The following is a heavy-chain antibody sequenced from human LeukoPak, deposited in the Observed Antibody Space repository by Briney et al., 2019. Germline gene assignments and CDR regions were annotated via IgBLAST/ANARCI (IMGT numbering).Heavy chain of an antibody. CDR2: ISGSSSYI. CDR1: GFTFSSYS. J-gene: IGHJ5*02. CDR3: AKDGPTAIPSWFDP. V-gene: IGHV3-21*04. D-gene: IGHD2-21*02. Sequence: GGSLRLSCAASGFTFSSYSMNWVRQAPGKGLEWVSSISGSSSYIYYADSVKGRFTISRDNAKNSLYLQMNSLRAEDTAIYYCAKDGPTAIPSWFDPWGQGTLVTVSS.